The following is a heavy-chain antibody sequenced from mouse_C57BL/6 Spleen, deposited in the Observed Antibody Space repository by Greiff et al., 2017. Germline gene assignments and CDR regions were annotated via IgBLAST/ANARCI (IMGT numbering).Heavy chain of an antibody. Sequence: EVQLVESGGGLVKPGGSLKLSCAASGFTFSSYAMSWVRQTPEKRLEWVATISDGGSYTYYPDNVKGRFTISRDNAKNNLYLQMSHLKSEDTAMYYCARDPLITTGGYFDYWGQGTTLTVSS. D-gene: IGHD1-1*01. CDR3: ARDPLITTGGYFDY. CDR2: ISDGGSYT. V-gene: IGHV5-4*01. CDR1: GFTFSSYA. J-gene: IGHJ2*01.